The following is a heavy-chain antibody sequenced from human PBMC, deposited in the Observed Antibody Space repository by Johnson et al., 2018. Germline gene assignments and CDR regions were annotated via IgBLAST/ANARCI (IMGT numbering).Heavy chain of an antibody. CDR2: IGIRDDT. CDR3: ERAGIQVPGIDAFDF. Sequence: VQLVESGGGLVQPGGSLRLSCAASGFSFSEYDMHWVRQAPGKSLEWVSAIGIRDDTHYPGSVKGRFPISRENARNSLYLQMNSRRAEDTAVYYCERAGIQVPGIDAFDFWGHGTRVTVSS. D-gene: IGHD6-19*01. J-gene: IGHJ3*01. CDR1: GFSFSEYD. V-gene: IGHV3-13*01.